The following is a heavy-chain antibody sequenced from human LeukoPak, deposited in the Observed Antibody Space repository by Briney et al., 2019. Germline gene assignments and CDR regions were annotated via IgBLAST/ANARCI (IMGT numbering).Heavy chain of an antibody. D-gene: IGHD6-19*01. CDR2: ISHSGTYT. Sequence: GGALRPSCAASGFTFSDEYMSWIRQAPGKGLEWVSYISHSGTYTNYADSVRGRFTISRDNAKHSLYLQMNSLRAEDTAVYYCARSRGAGPGAYFDYWGQGTLVTVSS. V-gene: IGHV3-11*03. J-gene: IGHJ4*02. CDR3: ARSRGAGPGAYFDY. CDR1: GFTFSDEY.